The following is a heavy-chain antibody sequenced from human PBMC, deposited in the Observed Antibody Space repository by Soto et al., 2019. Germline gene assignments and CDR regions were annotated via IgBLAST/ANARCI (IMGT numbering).Heavy chain of an antibody. CDR3: ARVLGGDCSGGSCYSKRNYYYYMDV. CDR2: IIPILGIA. CDR1: GGTFSSYT. D-gene: IGHD2-15*01. J-gene: IGHJ6*03. V-gene: IGHV1-69*02. Sequence: QVQLVQSGAEVKKPGSSVKVSCKASGGTFSSYTISWVRQAPGQGLEWMGRIIPILGIANYAQKFQGRVTITADKSTTTAYMELSSVRSEDTAVYYCARVLGGDCSGGSCYSKRNYYYYMDVWGKGTTVTVSS.